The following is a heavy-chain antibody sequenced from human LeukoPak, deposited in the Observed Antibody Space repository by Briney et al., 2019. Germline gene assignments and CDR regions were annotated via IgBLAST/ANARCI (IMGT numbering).Heavy chain of an antibody. CDR2: IIPIFGTA. CDR1: GSTLRGYG. J-gene: IGHJ4*02. D-gene: IGHD6-19*01. V-gene: IGHV1-69*05. CDR3: ARSYSGWYKYYFDY. Sequence: SVKVSCTASGSTLRGYGVSWVRQAPGKGIEWMGRIIPIFGTANYAQKFQGRVTITTDESTSTAYMELSSLRSEDTAVYYCARSYSGWYKYYFDYWGQGTLVTVSS.